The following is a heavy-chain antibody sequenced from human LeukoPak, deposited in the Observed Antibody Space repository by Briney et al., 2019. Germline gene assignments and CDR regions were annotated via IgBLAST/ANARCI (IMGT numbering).Heavy chain of an antibody. J-gene: IGHJ3*02. CDR3: ARGRYYDSSGYIPTAFDI. CDR1: GYSFTSYW. Sequence: PGESLKISCKGSGYSFTSYWIGWVRPMPGKGLEWMGIIYPGDSDTRYSPYFQGQVTISADKSISTAYLQWSSLKASDTAMYYCARGRYYDSSGYIPTAFDIWGQGTMVTVSS. D-gene: IGHD3-22*01. V-gene: IGHV5-51*01. CDR2: IYPGDSDT.